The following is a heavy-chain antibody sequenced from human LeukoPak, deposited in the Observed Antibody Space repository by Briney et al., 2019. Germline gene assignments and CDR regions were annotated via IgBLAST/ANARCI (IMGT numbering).Heavy chain of an antibody. CDR2: ISAYNGNT. CDR3: ARGILGGYFDWLLYGFDY. CDR1: GYTFTSYG. Sequence: ASVKVSCKASGYTFTSYGISWVRQAPGQGLEWMGWISAYNGNTNYAQKLQGRVTMTTDTSTSTAYMELRSLRSDDTAVYYCARGILGGYFDWLLYGFDYWGQGTLVTVSS. V-gene: IGHV1-18*01. J-gene: IGHJ4*02. D-gene: IGHD3-9*01.